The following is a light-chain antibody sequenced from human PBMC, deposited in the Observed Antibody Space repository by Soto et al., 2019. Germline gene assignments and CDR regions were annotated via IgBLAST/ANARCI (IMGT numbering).Light chain of an antibody. CDR3: RQRGA. CDR2: DTS. Sequence: EVVLTQSPATLSLSRGERATLSCRSSQSISGLAWYQQKPGQAPRLIIYDTSNRATDIPARFSGSGSGTDFTLTISSLEQEDFAVYYCRQRGAFGQGTKVEIK. V-gene: IGKV3-11*01. J-gene: IGKJ2*01. CDR1: QSISG.